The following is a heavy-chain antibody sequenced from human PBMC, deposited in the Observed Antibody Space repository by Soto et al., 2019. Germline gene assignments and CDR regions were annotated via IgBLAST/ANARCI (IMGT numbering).Heavy chain of an antibody. Sequence: EVQLVESGGGLVKPGGSLRLSCAASGFTFSSYSMNWVRQAPGKGLEWVSAISSSSSYIYYADSVKGRFTISRDHAKNSLYLQMNSLRAEVTGVYYCAIASPRSWNYPDFDYWGQGTLVTVSS. V-gene: IGHV3-21*01. CDR2: ISSSSSYI. CDR1: GFTFSSYS. J-gene: IGHJ4*02. D-gene: IGHD1-7*01. CDR3: AIASPRSWNYPDFDY.